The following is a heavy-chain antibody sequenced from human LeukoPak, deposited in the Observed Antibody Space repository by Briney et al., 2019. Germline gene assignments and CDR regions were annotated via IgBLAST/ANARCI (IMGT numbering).Heavy chain of an antibody. Sequence: ASVKVSCKASGGTFSSYDINWVRQATGQGLEWMGWMNPNSGNTGYAQKFQGRVTITRNTSISTAYMELSSLRSEDTAVYYCARGVRQLLARAFDIWGQGTMVTVSS. CDR3: ARGVRQLLARAFDI. D-gene: IGHD2-2*01. CDR1: GGTFSSYD. V-gene: IGHV1-8*03. CDR2: MNPNSGNT. J-gene: IGHJ3*02.